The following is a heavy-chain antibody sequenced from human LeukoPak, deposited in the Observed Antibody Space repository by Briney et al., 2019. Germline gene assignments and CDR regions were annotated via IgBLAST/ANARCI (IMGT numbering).Heavy chain of an antibody. V-gene: IGHV3-23*01. Sequence: GGSLRLSCAASGFIFSSYAMSWVRQAPGKGLEWVSTISASGGSTFYADSVKGRFTISRDNSKNPLYLQMNSLRAEDTAVYYCAKAGYYDSSGYFTFDYWGQGTLVTVSS. J-gene: IGHJ4*02. D-gene: IGHD3-22*01. CDR2: ISASGGST. CDR3: AKAGYYDSSGYFTFDY. CDR1: GFIFSSYA.